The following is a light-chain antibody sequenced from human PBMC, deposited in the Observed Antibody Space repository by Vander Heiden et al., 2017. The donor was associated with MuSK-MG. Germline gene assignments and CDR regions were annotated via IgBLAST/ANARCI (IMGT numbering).Light chain of an antibody. J-gene: IGKJ4*01. Sequence: DIQLTQSPSSLSASVGDRVTITCRASQPIGPYLNWYQQKPGRAPKRLIYAASILQSGVPSRFSGSGSGTDFTLIISGLQPEDFATYYCQQTDSLFSFGGGTTVDIK. CDR2: AAS. CDR1: QPIGPY. V-gene: IGKV1-39*01. CDR3: QQTDSLFS.